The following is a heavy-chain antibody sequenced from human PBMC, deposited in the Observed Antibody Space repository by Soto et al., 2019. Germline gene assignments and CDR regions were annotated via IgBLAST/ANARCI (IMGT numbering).Heavy chain of an antibody. CDR3: ARDRASRSGYSPPNWFDP. Sequence: GGSLRLSCAASGFTFSSYSMNWVRQAPGKGLEWVSSISSSSSYIYYADSVKGRFTISRDNAKNSLYLQMNSLRAEDTAVYYCARDRASRSGYSPPNWFDPWGQGTLVTVSS. CDR2: ISSSSSYI. CDR1: GFTFSSYS. J-gene: IGHJ5*02. D-gene: IGHD3-3*01. V-gene: IGHV3-21*01.